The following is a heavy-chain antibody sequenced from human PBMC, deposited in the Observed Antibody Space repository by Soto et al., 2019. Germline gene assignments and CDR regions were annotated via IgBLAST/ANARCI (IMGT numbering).Heavy chain of an antibody. D-gene: IGHD5-18*01. CDR2: ITNSGDSA. CDR3: ARGGPRDGYRDLDY. CDR1: GFTFSTFA. J-gene: IGHJ4*02. V-gene: IGHV3-23*05. Sequence: GGSLRLSCAVSGFTFSTFAMTWFRQAPGKGLEWVSTITNSGDSAYYADSVKGRFTMSRDNSKSTLSLQISGVRTEDTALCYCARGGPRDGYRDLDYWGQGTQVTVSS.